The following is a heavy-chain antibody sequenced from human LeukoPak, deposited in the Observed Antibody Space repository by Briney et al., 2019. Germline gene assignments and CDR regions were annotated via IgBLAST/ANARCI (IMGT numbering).Heavy chain of an antibody. CDR1: GFTFSSYW. CDR3: ARFRSGGSFRASLYYYYYHMDV. D-gene: IGHD2-15*01. Sequence: GGTLRLSCAASGFTFSSYWMSWVRQAPGKGLEWVANIKQDGSEKYYVDSVKGRFTISRDNAKNSLYLQMNSLRAEDTAVYYCARFRSGGSFRASLYYYYYHMDVWGKGTTVTVSS. V-gene: IGHV3-7*01. J-gene: IGHJ6*03. CDR2: IKQDGSEK.